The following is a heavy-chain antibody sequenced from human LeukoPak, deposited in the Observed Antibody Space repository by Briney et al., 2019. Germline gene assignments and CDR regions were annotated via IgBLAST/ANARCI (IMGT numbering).Heavy chain of an antibody. CDR1: GFTFSGYS. Sequence: GGSLRLSCAASGFTFSGYSMNWVRQAPGKGLEWVSSISSSGSYIYHADSVKGRFTISRDNAKNSLYLQMHSLRAEDTAVYYYARCPPRDSGGYTQYYFDYWGQGTLVTVSS. V-gene: IGHV3-21*01. CDR3: ARCPPRDSGGYTQYYFDY. J-gene: IGHJ4*02. D-gene: IGHD3-22*01. CDR2: ISSSGSYI.